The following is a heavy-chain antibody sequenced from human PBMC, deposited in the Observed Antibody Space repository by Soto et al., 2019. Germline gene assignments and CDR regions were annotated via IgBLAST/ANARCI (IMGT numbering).Heavy chain of an antibody. Sequence: QIQLVQSGAEVKKPGASVKVSCQGSGYIFSNYGITWLRQAPGQELEWLGWISPNNGKTHYAQKVQGRVTMTADSSTNIAYMELRSLRGDDTSVYFCARDGNWHYQHWGQGTRVTVSS. V-gene: IGHV1-18*04. D-gene: IGHD3-3*02. CDR3: ARDGNWHYQH. CDR1: GYIFSNYG. CDR2: ISPNNGKT. J-gene: IGHJ4*02.